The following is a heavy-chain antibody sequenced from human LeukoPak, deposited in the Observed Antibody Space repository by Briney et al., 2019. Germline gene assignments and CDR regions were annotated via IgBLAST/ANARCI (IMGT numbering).Heavy chain of an antibody. Sequence: SETLSLTCTVSGGSISNYYWSWIRQPPGKGLEWIGYIYYTGSTNYNPSLTSRVNISVDTSTNQFSLNLTSVTAADTAVYYCARWGSIAVARFDYWGQGTLVTVSS. J-gene: IGHJ4*02. CDR2: IYYTGST. CDR3: ARWGSIAVARFDY. CDR1: GGSISNYY. D-gene: IGHD6-6*01. V-gene: IGHV4-59*01.